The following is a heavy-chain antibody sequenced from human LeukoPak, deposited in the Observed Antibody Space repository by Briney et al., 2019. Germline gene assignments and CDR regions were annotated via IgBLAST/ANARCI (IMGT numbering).Heavy chain of an antibody. CDR2: ININSGGI. V-gene: IGHV1-2*06. D-gene: IGHD3-10*01. CDR3: SGDRDGGRGTMDY. Sequence: ASVKVSCKTSGYTFIDYWIHWVRQAPGQGLEWMGRININSGGINYAQKFQGRVTMTRATSISTAYMELSRLRFDDTAVYYCSGDRDGGRGTMDYWGQGTLVPVSS. J-gene: IGHJ4*02. CDR1: GYTFIDYW.